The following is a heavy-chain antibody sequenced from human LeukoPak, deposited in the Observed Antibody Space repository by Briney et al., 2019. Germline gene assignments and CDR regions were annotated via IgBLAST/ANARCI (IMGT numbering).Heavy chain of an antibody. V-gene: IGHV4-39*07. Sequence: SETLSLTCTVSGGSISSSSYYWGWIRQPPGKGLEWIGSIYYSGSTYYNPSLKSRVTISVDTSKNQFSLKLSSVTAADTAVYYCARDLTTVHNQADWFDPWGQGTLVTVSS. CDR1: GGSISSSSYY. CDR2: IYYSGST. D-gene: IGHD4-17*01. J-gene: IGHJ5*02. CDR3: ARDLTTVHNQADWFDP.